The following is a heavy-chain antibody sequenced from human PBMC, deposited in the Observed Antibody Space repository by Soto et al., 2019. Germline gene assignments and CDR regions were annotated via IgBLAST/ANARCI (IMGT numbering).Heavy chain of an antibody. CDR1: GGSVSSGSLY. D-gene: IGHD6-19*01. J-gene: IGHJ4*02. Sequence: SDTLSLTSTVSGGSVSSGSLYWGWIRQPPGKGLEWIGNIYYSGDTYYNPSLKSRVTISIDTSKSQFSLKLSSVTAADTAVYYCARWYSSGWYYFDYWGQGTLVTISS. V-gene: IGHV4-39*07. CDR3: ARWYSSGWYYFDY. CDR2: IYYSGDT.